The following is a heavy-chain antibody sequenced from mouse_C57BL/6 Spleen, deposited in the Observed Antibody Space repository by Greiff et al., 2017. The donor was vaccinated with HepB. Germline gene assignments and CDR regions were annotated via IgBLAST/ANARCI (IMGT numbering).Heavy chain of an antibody. Sequence: QVQLQQSGPELVKPGASVKISCKASGYAFSSSWMNWVKQRPGKGLEWIGRIYPGDGDTNYNGKFKGKATLTADKSSSTAYMQLSSLTSEDSAVYFCARKGYYDYDGFAYWGQGTLVTVSA. J-gene: IGHJ3*01. V-gene: IGHV1-82*01. CDR1: GYAFSSSW. CDR3: ARKGYYDYDGFAY. D-gene: IGHD2-4*01. CDR2: IYPGDGDT.